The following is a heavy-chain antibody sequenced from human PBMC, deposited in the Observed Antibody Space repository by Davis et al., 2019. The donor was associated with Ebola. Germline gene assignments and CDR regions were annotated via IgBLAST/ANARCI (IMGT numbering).Heavy chain of an antibody. J-gene: IGHJ4*02. CDR1: GFTFSSYS. Sequence: GESLKISCAASGFTFSSYSMNWVRQAPGKGLEWVSGINWNGGSTRYADSVKGRFTISRDNAKNSLYLQMNSLRAEDTAVYYCVGYQPLYWGQGTLVTVSS. CDR3: VGYQPLY. V-gene: IGHV3-20*04. D-gene: IGHD3-22*01. CDR2: INWNGGST.